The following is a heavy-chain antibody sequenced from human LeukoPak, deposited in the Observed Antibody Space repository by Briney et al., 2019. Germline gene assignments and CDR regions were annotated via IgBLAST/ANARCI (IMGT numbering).Heavy chain of an antibody. D-gene: IGHD3-10*01. V-gene: IGHV4-61*02. CDR3: ATQILLCHYY. J-gene: IGHJ4*02. Sequence: SETLSLTCTVSGDSISSGDYYWSWIRQPAGKGLEWIGRISSSGSTNYNPSLKSRVTISVDTSKNQFSLKLSSVTAADTAVYYCATQILLCHYYWGQGTLVTVSS. CDR2: ISSSGST. CDR1: GDSISSGDYY.